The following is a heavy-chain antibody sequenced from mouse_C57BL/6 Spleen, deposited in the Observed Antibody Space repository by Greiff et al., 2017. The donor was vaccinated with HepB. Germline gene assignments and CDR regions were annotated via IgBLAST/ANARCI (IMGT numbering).Heavy chain of an antibody. V-gene: IGHV2-2*01. CDR2: IWSGGST. J-gene: IGHJ3*01. CDR1: GFSLTSYG. D-gene: IGHD3-2*02. CDR3: ARGSSGYPFAY. Sequence: VKLVESGPGLVQPSQSLSITCTVSGFSLTSYGVHWVRQSPGKGLEWLGVIWSGGSTDYNAAFISRLSISKDNSKSQVFFKMNSLQADDTAIYYCARGSSGYPFAYWGQGTLVTVSA.